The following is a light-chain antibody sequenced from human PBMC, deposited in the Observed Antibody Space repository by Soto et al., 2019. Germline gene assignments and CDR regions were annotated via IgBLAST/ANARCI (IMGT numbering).Light chain of an antibody. CDR3: SAYAGGNIVI. CDR2: EVD. V-gene: IGLV2-8*01. CDR1: SGDIGRYDF. J-gene: IGLJ2*01. Sequence: QSVLTQPPSASGSPGHSVTISCNGTSGDIGRYDFVSWYQQHTGKVPKLLIYEVDKRPSGVPHRFSGSKSGDRAALTVSGLQPEDEADYHCSAYAGGNIVIFGGGTKLTVL.